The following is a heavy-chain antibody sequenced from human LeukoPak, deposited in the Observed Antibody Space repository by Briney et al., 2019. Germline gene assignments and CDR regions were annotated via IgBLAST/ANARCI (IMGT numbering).Heavy chain of an antibody. D-gene: IGHD2-2*02. V-gene: IGHV4-38-2*01. CDR1: NYSISSGYF. CDR3: ARGPYTNTNYFDP. J-gene: IGHJ5*02. Sequence: SETLSLTCGVPNYSISSGYFWGWLRQSPGKGLEWIGSISHSGSTYYNPSLESRVTISLDTSKNQFSLKLGSVTAADTAVYFCARGPYTNTNYFDPWGQGTQVTVTS. CDR2: ISHSGST.